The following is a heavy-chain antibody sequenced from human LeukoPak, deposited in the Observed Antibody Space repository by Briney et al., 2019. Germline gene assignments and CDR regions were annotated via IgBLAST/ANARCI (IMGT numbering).Heavy chain of an antibody. J-gene: IGHJ4*02. CDR2: ISAYNGNT. CDR3: ARQWSPLYYFDY. CDR1: GYTFTSYG. V-gene: IGHV1-18*01. D-gene: IGHD2-8*01. Sequence: ASVKRSCKASGYTFTSYGISWVQQAPGQGLEWVGWISAYNGNTNYAHKLQGRVTMTTDTSTSTAYMELRSLRSDYTAVYYCARQWSPLYYFDYWGQGTLVTVSS.